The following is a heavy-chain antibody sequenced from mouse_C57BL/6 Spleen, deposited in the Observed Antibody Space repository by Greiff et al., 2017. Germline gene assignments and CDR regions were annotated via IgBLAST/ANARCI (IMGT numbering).Heavy chain of an antibody. CDR3: ARLGGSSHWYFDV. CDR2: ISYDGSN. CDR1: GYSITSGYY. V-gene: IGHV3-6*01. Sequence: EVQLVESGPGLVKPSQSLSLTCSVTGYSITSGYYWNWIRQFPGNKLEWMGYISYDGSNNYNPSLKNRISITRDTSKNQFFLKLNSVTTEDTATYYCARLGGSSHWYFDVWGTGTTVTVSS. J-gene: IGHJ1*03. D-gene: IGHD1-1*01.